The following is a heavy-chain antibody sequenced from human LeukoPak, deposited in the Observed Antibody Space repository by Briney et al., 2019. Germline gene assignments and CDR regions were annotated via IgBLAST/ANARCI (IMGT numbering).Heavy chain of an antibody. D-gene: IGHD3/OR15-3a*01. J-gene: IGHJ4*02. CDR2: IYAGDSDT. Sequence: GESLKISCKGSGYNFNNSWIAWVRQMPGKGLEWMGIIYAGDSDTTYSPSFQGQVTISADKSISTAYLQWSSLKASDTAMYYCARRPVGFGQYYFDYWGQGTLVT. V-gene: IGHV5-51*01. CDR1: GYNFNNSW. CDR3: ARRPVGFGQYYFDY.